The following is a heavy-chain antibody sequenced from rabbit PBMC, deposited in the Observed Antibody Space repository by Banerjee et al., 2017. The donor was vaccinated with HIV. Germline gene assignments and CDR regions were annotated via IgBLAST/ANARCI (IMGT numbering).Heavy chain of an antibody. J-gene: IGHJ4*01. CDR2: SEARTYI. Sequence: QSLEESGGDLVKPGASLTLTCTASGFSLSNNYVMCWVRQAPGKGLEWIGCSEARTYIWYASWAKGRFTISKTSSTTVTLQMTSLTAADTATYFCARNNDAGGLQFNLWGQGTLVTVS. CDR1: GFSLSNNYV. D-gene: IGHD4-2*01. V-gene: IGHV1S40*01. CDR3: ARNNDAGGLQFNL.